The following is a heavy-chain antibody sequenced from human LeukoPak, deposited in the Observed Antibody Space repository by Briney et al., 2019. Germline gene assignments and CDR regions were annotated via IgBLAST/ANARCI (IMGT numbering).Heavy chain of an antibody. J-gene: IGHJ4*02. D-gene: IGHD3-10*01. CDR2: ISHDGSKK. CDR3: ARTGDPLYYYGSGSYPKPGGPPDY. CDR1: KFTFSTYS. V-gene: IGHV3-30*04. Sequence: GGSLRLSCAASKFTFSTYSLHWVRQAPGKGLKWVAVISHDGSKKYYADSVKGRFTISRDNSKNTLYLQMNSLRPEDTAVYYCARTGDPLYYYGSGSYPKPGGPPDYWGLGTLVTVSS.